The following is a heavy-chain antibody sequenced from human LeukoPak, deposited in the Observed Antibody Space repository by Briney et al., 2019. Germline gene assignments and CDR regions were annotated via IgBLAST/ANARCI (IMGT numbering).Heavy chain of an antibody. Sequence: GESLQISCKGSGSIFSSYWIGWVRQLPGKGVEWMGIIQPGDSDTRYSPSFQGQVTILADKSVNTAYLQWSSLKASDTAMYYCARLGNWVDYWGQGTLVTVSS. J-gene: IGHJ4*01. CDR3: ARLGNWVDY. V-gene: IGHV5-51*01. D-gene: IGHD7-27*01. CDR2: IQPGDSDT. CDR1: GSIFSSYW.